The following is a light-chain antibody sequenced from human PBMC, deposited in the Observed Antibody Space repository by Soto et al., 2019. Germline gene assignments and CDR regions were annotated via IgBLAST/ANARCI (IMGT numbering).Light chain of an antibody. Sequence: EIVLTQSPGTLSLSPGERATLSCRAIHSVSSSYLAWYQQKPGQAPRLLIYGASSRATGIPDRFRGSGSGTDFTLTISRLEPEDFAVYYCQQYGASPRTFGQGTKVDIK. J-gene: IGKJ1*01. CDR3: QQYGASPRT. V-gene: IGKV3-20*01. CDR2: GAS. CDR1: HSVSSSY.